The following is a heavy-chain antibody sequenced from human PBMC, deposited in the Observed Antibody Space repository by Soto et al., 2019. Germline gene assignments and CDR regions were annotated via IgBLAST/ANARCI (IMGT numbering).Heavy chain of an antibody. CDR3: ERVSGGSFYYFDS. Sequence: PXATLSLTCAVSGYSISSGYYWGWIRQPPGKGLEWIASIHYLGSTYQNPSLKRRVNISVDTSKNQFSLKFSSVTAADTAVYYCERVSGGSFYYFDSWGHGTLVTVSS. J-gene: IGHJ4*01. CDR1: GYSISSGYY. CDR2: IHYLGST. D-gene: IGHD1-26*01. V-gene: IGHV4-38-2*01.